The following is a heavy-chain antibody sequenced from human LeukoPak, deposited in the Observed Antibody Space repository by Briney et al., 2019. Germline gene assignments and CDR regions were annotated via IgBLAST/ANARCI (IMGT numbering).Heavy chain of an antibody. D-gene: IGHD6-13*01. Sequence: GESLKISCKHSEYSFPNYCIGWVRQMPGKGLEWMGIIYPDNSDTRYSPSFQGQVTISADRSISTAYLQWSSLKASDTAMYYCAIGRGGQQLGDYWGQGTLVTVSS. CDR3: AIGRGGQQLGDY. J-gene: IGHJ4*02. V-gene: IGHV5-51*01. CDR1: EYSFPNYC. CDR2: IYPDNSDT.